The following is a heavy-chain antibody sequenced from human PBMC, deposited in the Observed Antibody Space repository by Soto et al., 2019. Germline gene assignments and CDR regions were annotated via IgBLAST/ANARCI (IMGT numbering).Heavy chain of an antibody. J-gene: IGHJ4*02. CDR1: GFTFSNYW. V-gene: IGHV3-7*03. D-gene: IGHD4-17*01. Sequence: WGSLRLSCAPSGFTFSNYWMSCSRQAPGQGLEWVASIKQDGSVKHYVDSVKGRFTISRDNAEKSLHLQMNSLRAEDTAVYYCAKLRGDYTVFDYWRQGARVTVSS. CDR2: IKQDGSVK. CDR3: AKLRGDYTVFDY.